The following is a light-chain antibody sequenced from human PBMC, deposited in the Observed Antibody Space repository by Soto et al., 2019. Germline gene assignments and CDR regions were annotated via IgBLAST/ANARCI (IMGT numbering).Light chain of an antibody. CDR1: QSLVYSDGNTY. CDR3: MQGPHWPWT. Sequence: DVVMTQSPISLPVTLGQPASISCRSSQSLVYSDGNTYLNWFQQRPGQSPRRLIYKVSKRDSGVTDRFSGSGSGTDFTLEISRVEAEDVGVYYCMQGPHWPWTFGQGTKVEIK. CDR2: KVS. V-gene: IGKV2-30*01. J-gene: IGKJ1*01.